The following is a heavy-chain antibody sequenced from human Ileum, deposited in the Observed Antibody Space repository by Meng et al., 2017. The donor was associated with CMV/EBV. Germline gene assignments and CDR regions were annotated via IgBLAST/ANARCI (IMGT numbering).Heavy chain of an antibody. CDR3: ARVRMSTLDY. Sequence: ESLKISCAASGFTFDDYAMHWVRQPPGKGLEWIGYIYYSGSTNYNPSLKSRVTISVDTSKNQFSLKLSSVTAADTAVYYCARVRMSTLDYWGQGTLVTVSS. CDR1: GFTFDDYA. J-gene: IGHJ4*02. CDR2: IYYSGST. V-gene: IGHV4-59*01.